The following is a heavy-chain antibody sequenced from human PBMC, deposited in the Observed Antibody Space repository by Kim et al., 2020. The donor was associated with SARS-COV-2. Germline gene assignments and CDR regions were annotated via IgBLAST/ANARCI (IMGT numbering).Heavy chain of an antibody. CDR1: GLTFSSSG. Sequence: GGSLRLSCAASGLTFSSSGMHWVRQSPGKGLEWVAVISYDGSNKYYADSVKGRFTISRDNSKNTLYLQMNSLRAEDTAVYYCAKDMRAPFITMVRGAAINYGMDVWGQGTTGTVSS. D-gene: IGHD3-10*01. CDR3: AKDMRAPFITMVRGAAINYGMDV. V-gene: IGHV3-30*18. CDR2: ISYDGSNK. J-gene: IGHJ6*02.